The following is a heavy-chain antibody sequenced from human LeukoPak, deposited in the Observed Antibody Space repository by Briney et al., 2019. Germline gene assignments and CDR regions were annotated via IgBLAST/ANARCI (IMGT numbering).Heavy chain of an antibody. CDR2: IRSKAYGGTT. CDR3: TRVVGATAGKVDY. V-gene: IGHV3-49*03. Sequence: PGGSLRLSCTASGFTFGDYAMSWFRQAPGKGLEWVGFIRSKAYGGTTEYAASVKGRFTISRDDSKSIAYLQMNSLKTEDTAVYYCTRVVGATAGKVDYWGQGTLVTVSS. J-gene: IGHJ4*02. D-gene: IGHD1-26*01. CDR1: GFTFGDYA.